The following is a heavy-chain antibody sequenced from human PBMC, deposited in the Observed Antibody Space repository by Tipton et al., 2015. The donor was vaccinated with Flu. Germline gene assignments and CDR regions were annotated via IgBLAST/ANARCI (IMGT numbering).Heavy chain of an antibody. V-gene: IGHV4-4*07. CDR2: IYTSGSS. Sequence: GLVKPSETLSLTCSVSGGSISSYYWSWIRQPAGKGLEWIGRIYTSGSSNYNPSLKSRVTMSVDTSKNQFSLNLSSVTAEDTAVYYCARASHYGGTGYSMEYWGQGTLVTVSS. J-gene: IGHJ4*02. D-gene: IGHD3-22*01. CDR3: ARASHYGGTGYSMEY. CDR1: GGSISSYY.